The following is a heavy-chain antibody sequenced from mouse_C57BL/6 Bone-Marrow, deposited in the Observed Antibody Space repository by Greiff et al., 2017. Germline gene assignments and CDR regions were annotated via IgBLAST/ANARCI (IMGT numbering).Heavy chain of an antibody. CDR3: ARWSNYYWDFDV. J-gene: IGHJ1*03. D-gene: IGHD2-5*01. Sequence: QVQLQQPGAELVKPGASVKLSCKASGYTFTSYWMHWVKQRPGQGLEWIGDINPSSGYTKYNQKFKDKATLTADKSSSTAYMQLSSLTYEDSAVYYCARWSNYYWDFDVWGTGTTVTVSS. CDR2: INPSSGYT. CDR1: GYTFTSYW. V-gene: IGHV1-7*01.